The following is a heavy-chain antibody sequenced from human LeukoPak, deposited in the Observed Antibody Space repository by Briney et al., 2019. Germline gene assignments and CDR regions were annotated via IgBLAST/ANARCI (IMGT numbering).Heavy chain of an antibody. J-gene: IGHJ4*02. CDR3: ARLDYGDHDY. CDR1: GCSISSGSYY. V-gene: IGHV4-39*01. Sequence: KPSETLSLTCTVSGCSISSGSYYWGWIRQPPGKGLEWIGSIYYSGSTYYNPSLKSRVTISVDTSKNQLSLKLSSVTATDTAVYYCARLDYGDHDYWGQGTLVTVSS. D-gene: IGHD4-17*01. CDR2: IYYSGST.